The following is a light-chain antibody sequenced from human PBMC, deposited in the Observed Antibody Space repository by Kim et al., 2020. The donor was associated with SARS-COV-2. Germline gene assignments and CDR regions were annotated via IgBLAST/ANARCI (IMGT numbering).Light chain of an antibody. V-gene: IGLV3-19*01. J-gene: IGLJ2*01. CDR3: NSRDSNDNVV. CDR1: SLRSYY. CDR2: GKN. Sequence: SSELTQDPAVSVALGQTVRITCQGDSLRSYYATWYQQKPGQAPIVVIYGKNNRPSVIPDRFSGSSPGNTASFTITGTQAGDEADYYCNSRDSNDNVVFGG.